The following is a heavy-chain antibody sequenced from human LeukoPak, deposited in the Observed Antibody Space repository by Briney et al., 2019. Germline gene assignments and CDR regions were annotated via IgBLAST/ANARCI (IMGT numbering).Heavy chain of an antibody. V-gene: IGHV1-8*01. D-gene: IGHD3-3*01. CDR1: GYTFTSHD. Sequence: GASVKVSCKASGYTFTSHDIHWVRQANGQGLEWMGWMNPNAGDTDYAQQFQGRVTMTRTTSTSTAYMEPSSLRSEDTAVYYCARGVRIPHKDRFGVVIIKGLYYFDYWGQGTLVTVSS. CDR3: ARGVRIPHKDRFGVVIIKGLYYFDY. CDR2: MNPNAGDT. J-gene: IGHJ4*02.